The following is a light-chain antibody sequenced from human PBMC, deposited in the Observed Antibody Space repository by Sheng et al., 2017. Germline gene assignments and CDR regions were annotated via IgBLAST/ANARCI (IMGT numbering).Light chain of an antibody. CDR2: DVS. J-gene: IGLJ1*01. V-gene: IGLV2-11*01. Sequence: QSALTQPRSVSGSPGQSVTISCTGTSNDVGGYNYVSWYQQYPGKAPKLVIYDVSKRPSGVPDRFSGSKSGNTASLTISGLQAEDEADYYCCSYAGTYTYVFGTGTEVTV. CDR3: CSYAGTYTYV. CDR1: SNDVGGYNY.